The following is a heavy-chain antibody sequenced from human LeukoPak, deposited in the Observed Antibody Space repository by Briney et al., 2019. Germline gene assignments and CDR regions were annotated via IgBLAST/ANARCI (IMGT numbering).Heavy chain of an antibody. CDR1: GYTFTSYG. J-gene: IGHJ4*02. CDR3: ARDLNYGGKLD. Sequence: GASVKVSCKASGYTFTSYGLSWVRQAPGQGLEWMGIINPSGGSTSYAQKFQGRVTMTRDTSTSTVYMELSSLRSEDTAVYYCARDLNYGGKLDWGQGTLVTVSS. D-gene: IGHD4-23*01. CDR2: INPSGGST. V-gene: IGHV1-46*01.